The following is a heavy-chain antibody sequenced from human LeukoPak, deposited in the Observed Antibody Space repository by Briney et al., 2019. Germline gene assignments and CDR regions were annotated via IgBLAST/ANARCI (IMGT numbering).Heavy chain of an antibody. Sequence: PGGSLRLSCAASGFTFSNYAMSWVRQAPGRGLEWVSGGGSTYYADSVKGRFTISRDNSRNTLYLQMNSLRAEDTAVYYCARGHSGGWFYFDSWGQGTLVAVSS. CDR2: GGST. J-gene: IGHJ4*02. D-gene: IGHD6-19*01. V-gene: IGHV3-23*01. CDR3: ARGHSGGWFYFDS. CDR1: GFTFSNYA.